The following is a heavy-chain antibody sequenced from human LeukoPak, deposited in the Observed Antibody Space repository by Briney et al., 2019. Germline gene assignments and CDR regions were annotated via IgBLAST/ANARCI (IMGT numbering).Heavy chain of an antibody. J-gene: IGHJ4*02. CDR3: ARENSGSYREFDY. D-gene: IGHD1-26*01. CDR2: IYTSGST. Sequence: SETLSLTCTVSGCSISSYYWSWIRQPAGKGLEWLGRIYTSGSTNYNASLKSRVSMSVDTSKNQFSLKLSSVTAADTAVFYCARENSGSYREFDYWGQGTLVTVSS. V-gene: IGHV4-4*07. CDR1: GCSISSYY.